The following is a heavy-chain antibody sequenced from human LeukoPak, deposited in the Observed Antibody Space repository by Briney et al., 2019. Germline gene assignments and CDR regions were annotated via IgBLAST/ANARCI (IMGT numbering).Heavy chain of an antibody. Sequence: ASVKVSCKASGYTFTSYYMHWVRQAHGQGLEWMGIINPSGGSTSYAQKFQGRVTMTRDMSTSTVYMELSSLRSEDTAVYYCARHRLKMATFDYWGQGTLVTVSS. D-gene: IGHD5-24*01. CDR1: GYTFTSYY. J-gene: IGHJ4*02. V-gene: IGHV1-46*01. CDR2: INPSGGST. CDR3: ARHRLKMATFDY.